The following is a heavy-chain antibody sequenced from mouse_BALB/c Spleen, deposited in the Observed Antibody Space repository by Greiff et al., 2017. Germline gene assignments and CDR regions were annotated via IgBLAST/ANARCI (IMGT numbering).Heavy chain of an antibody. CDR2: IRNKANGYTT. V-gene: IGHV7-3*02. Sequence: EVKLMESGGGLVQPGGSLRLSCATSGFTFTDYYMSWVRQPPGKALEWLGFIRNKANGYTTEYSASVKGRFTISRDNSQSILYLQMNTLRAEDSATYHCARDNYGCAYWGQGTLVTVSA. CDR3: ARDNYGCAY. D-gene: IGHD1-1*01. CDR1: GFTFTDYY. J-gene: IGHJ3*01.